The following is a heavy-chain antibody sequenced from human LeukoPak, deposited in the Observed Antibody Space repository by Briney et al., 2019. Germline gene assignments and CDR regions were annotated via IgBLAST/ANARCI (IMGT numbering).Heavy chain of an antibody. Sequence: GSLRLSCAASGFTGSNNYVSWIRQPPGKGLEWIGYIYYSGSTNYNPSLKSRVTISVDTSKNQFSLKLSSVTAADTAVYYCARDMDYWGQGTLVTVSS. J-gene: IGHJ4*02. CDR3: ARDMDY. CDR1: GFTGSNNY. CDR2: IYYSGST. V-gene: IGHV4-59*02.